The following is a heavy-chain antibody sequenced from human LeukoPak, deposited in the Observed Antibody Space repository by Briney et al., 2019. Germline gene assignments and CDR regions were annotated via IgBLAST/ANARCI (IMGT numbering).Heavy chain of an antibody. CDR1: GGSFSGYY. Sequence: PSETLSLTCAVYGGSFSGYYWSWIRQPPGKGLEWIGEINHSGSTNYNPSLKSRVTISVDASKNQFSLKLSSVTAADTAVYYCARGILLWLRDFAYWGQGTLVTVSS. J-gene: IGHJ4*02. V-gene: IGHV4-34*01. CDR2: INHSGST. CDR3: ARGILLWLRDFAY. D-gene: IGHD5-18*01.